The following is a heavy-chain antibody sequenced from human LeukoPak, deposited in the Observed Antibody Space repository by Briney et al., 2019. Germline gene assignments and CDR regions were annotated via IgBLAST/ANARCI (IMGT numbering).Heavy chain of an antibody. J-gene: IGHJ4*02. CDR2: LYSDGST. CDR3: AKSERLTMIGGWAPTFDS. D-gene: IGHD3-22*01. Sequence: GGSLRLSCAASGFTVSDKYMSWVRQAPGKGLEWVSILYSDGSTYYADSVEGRFTISRDNSKNTLFFQMNSLRVVDTAVYYCAKSERLTMIGGWAPTFDSWGQGTLVTVSS. CDR1: GFTVSDKY. V-gene: IGHV3-66*01.